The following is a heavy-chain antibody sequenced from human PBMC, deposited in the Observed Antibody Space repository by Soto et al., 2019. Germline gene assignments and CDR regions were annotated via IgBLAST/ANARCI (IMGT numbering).Heavy chain of an antibody. Sequence: SETLSLTCAVYGGSFSGYYWSWIRQPPGKGLEWIGEINHSGSTNYNPSLKSRVTISVDTSKNQFSLKLSSVTAADTAVYYCASEIAARPPKWAGNYYYGMDVWGQGTTVTVSS. CDR2: INHSGST. D-gene: IGHD6-6*01. CDR3: ASEIAARPPKWAGNYYYGMDV. J-gene: IGHJ6*02. CDR1: GGSFSGYY. V-gene: IGHV4-34*01.